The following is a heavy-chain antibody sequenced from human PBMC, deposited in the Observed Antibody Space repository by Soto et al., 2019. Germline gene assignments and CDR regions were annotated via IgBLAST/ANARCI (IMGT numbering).Heavy chain of an antibody. CDR3: ARDCGAAAGTGFSMDV. J-gene: IGHJ6*02. D-gene: IGHD6-13*01. Sequence: QVQLQESGPGLVKPSQTLSLTCTVSGGSISSGGYYWSWIRQHPGKGLEWIGYIYYSGSTYYNPPLKSGVTISVDTSKKQFSLKLSSVTAADTAVYYCARDCGAAAGTGFSMDVWGQGTTVTVCS. CDR2: IYYSGST. CDR1: GGSISSGGYY. V-gene: IGHV4-31*03.